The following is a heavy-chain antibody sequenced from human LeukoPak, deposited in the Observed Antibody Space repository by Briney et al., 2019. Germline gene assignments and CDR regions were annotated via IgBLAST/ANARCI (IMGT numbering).Heavy chain of an antibody. CDR1: GFTFSSYS. D-gene: IGHD1-26*01. V-gene: IGHV3-30*18. CDR3: AKDESWWELRDPRFDY. Sequence: GRTLRLSCAASGFTFSSYSMNWVRQAPGKGLEWVAVISYDGSNKYYADSVKGRFTISRDNSKNTLYLQMNSLRAEDTAVYYCAKDESWWELRDPRFDYWGQGTLVTVSS. J-gene: IGHJ4*02. CDR2: ISYDGSNK.